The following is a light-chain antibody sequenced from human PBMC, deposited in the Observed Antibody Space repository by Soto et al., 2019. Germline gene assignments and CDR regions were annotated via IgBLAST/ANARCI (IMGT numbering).Light chain of an antibody. CDR2: DAS. Sequence: EIVLTQSPGTLSLSPGERATLSCRASQSVSSSYLAWYQQKPGQAPRLLIYDASSRATGIPDRFSGSGSGTDFTLTISRLEPKDFAVYYCQQYGSSPRTFGQGTKVEIK. CDR1: QSVSSSY. V-gene: IGKV3-20*01. J-gene: IGKJ1*01. CDR3: QQYGSSPRT.